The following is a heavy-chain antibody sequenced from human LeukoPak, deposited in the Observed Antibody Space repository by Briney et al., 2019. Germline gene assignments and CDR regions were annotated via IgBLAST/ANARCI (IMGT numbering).Heavy chain of an antibody. J-gene: IGHJ6*03. CDR1: GFSFSSYN. CDR2: ITTSSTYT. D-gene: IGHD5-12*01. V-gene: IGHV3-21*01. CDR3: AKGGGYEAQYYYYYLDV. Sequence: GGSLRLSCEASGFSFSSYNMDWVRQTPGKGLEWISSITTSSTYTFYADSVKGRFTISRDNARNSLYLQMNSLRVEDTAVYYCAKGGGYEAQYYYYYLDVWGKGTTVTISS.